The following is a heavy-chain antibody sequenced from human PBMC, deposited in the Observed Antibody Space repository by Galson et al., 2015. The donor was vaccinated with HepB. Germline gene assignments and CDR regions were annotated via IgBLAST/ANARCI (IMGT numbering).Heavy chain of an antibody. D-gene: IGHD3-22*01. Sequence: SLRLSCAASGFTFGSYGMHWVRQAPGKGLEWVAVIWYDGSNKYYADSVKGRFTISRDNSKNTLYLQMSSLRAEDTAVYYCARDGAPYDSSGYYYYLQDYYYMDVWGKGTTVTVSS. CDR1: GFTFGSYG. CDR2: IWYDGSNK. J-gene: IGHJ6*03. CDR3: ARDGAPYDSSGYYYYLQDYYYMDV. V-gene: IGHV3-33*01.